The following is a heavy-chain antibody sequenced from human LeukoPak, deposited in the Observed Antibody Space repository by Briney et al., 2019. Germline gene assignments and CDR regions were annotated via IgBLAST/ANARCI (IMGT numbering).Heavy chain of an antibody. CDR3: AKDSGRGIVGATTDFHY. J-gene: IGHJ4*02. CDR2: ISWDGGST. D-gene: IGHD1-26*01. V-gene: IGHV3-43D*03. CDR1: GFTFDDYA. Sequence: GGSLRPSCAASGFTFDDYAMHWVRQAPGKGLEWVSLISWDGGSTYYADSVKGRFTISRDNSKNSLYLQLNSLRAEDTALYYCAKDSGRGIVGATTDFHYWGQGTLVTVSS.